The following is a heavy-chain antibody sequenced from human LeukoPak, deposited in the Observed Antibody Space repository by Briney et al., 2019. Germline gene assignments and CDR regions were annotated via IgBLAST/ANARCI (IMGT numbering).Heavy chain of an antibody. J-gene: IGHJ4*02. Sequence: GGSLRLSCAASGFTFSSHVMSWVRQAPGKGLEWVSGISDSGDSTSYADSVEGRLTISRDNSKSTLYLQMNGLRAEDTAVYYCASTGYGVRDYWGQGTLVTVSS. CDR3: ASTGYGVRDY. D-gene: IGHD4-17*01. CDR1: GFTFSSHV. CDR2: ISDSGDST. V-gene: IGHV3-23*01.